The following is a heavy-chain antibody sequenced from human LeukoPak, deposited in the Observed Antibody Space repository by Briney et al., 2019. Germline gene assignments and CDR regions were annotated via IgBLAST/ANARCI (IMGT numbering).Heavy chain of an antibody. J-gene: IGHJ4*02. CDR3: ARLRSGYLYYFDY. Sequence: SETLSLTCTVSGGSISSSSYYWGWIRQPPGKGLEWIGSIYYSGSTYYNPSLKSRVTISVDTSKNQFSLELSSVTAADTAVYYCARLRSGYLYYFDYWGQGTLVTVSS. V-gene: IGHV4-39*01. CDR2: IYYSGST. D-gene: IGHD5-12*01. CDR1: GGSISSSSYY.